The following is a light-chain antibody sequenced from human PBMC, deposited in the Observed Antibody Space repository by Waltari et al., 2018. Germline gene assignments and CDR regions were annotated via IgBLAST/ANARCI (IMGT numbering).Light chain of an antibody. CDR1: QSVSSW. CDR2: RAS. CDR3: QQYSAFPWT. J-gene: IGKJ1*01. Sequence: DIQMTQSPSTLSASVGDRVTIPCRASQSVSSWLAWYQQKPGKAPKLLIYRASTLESEVPSRCSGRGSGTEFTLTISSLQPDDSATYYCQQYSAFPWTFGQGTKVEIK. V-gene: IGKV1-5*03.